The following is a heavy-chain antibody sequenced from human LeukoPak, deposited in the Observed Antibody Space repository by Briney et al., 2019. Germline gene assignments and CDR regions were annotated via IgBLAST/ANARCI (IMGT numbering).Heavy chain of an antibody. CDR2: VVETGEST. CDR3: AKRWRRNSMALDY. CDR1: GFTFSSYG. V-gene: IGHV3-23*01. J-gene: IGHJ4*02. D-gene: IGHD5-24*01. Sequence: GGSHRPSCAASGFTFSSYGMTWVRQAPGKGLEWVSGVVETGESTYYADSVKGRFTIPRDNSKSTVFLQMNSLRVEDTAVYFCAKRWRRNSMALDYWGQGTLATVS.